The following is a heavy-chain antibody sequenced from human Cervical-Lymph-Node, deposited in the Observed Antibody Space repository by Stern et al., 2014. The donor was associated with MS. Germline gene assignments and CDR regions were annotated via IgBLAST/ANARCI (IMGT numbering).Heavy chain of an antibody. Sequence: VQLVASGAEVKKPGSSVKVSCKASGGTFSSFGISWVRQAPGQGLEWVGGIIPIFGTAHCAQQLQERFNITADTSTSTAYMDLSSLRSEDTAIYYCASGLIPRDHYNYYGMEVWGQGTTVTVSS. V-gene: IGHV1-69*06. CDR1: GGTFSSFG. J-gene: IGHJ6*02. CDR3: ASGLIPRDHYNYYGMEV. D-gene: IGHD1-14*01. CDR2: IIPIFGTA.